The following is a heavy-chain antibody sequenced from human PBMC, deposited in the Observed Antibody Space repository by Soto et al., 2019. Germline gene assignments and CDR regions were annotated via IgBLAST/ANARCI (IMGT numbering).Heavy chain of an antibody. Sequence: VGSLRLSCAASGFTFGTYEMNWVRQAPGKGLEWVSYITTTGSTAYYADSVKGRFTISRDNAKNTLYLQMNSLRGEDTAVYYCARGNSPVDIYWGQGTLVTVSS. CDR1: GFTFGTYE. J-gene: IGHJ4*02. CDR2: ITTTGSTA. CDR3: ARGNSPVDIY. V-gene: IGHV3-48*03. D-gene: IGHD2-21*01.